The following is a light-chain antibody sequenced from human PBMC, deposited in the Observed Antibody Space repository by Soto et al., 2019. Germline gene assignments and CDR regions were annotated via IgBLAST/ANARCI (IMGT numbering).Light chain of an antibody. CDR2: GAY. J-gene: IGKJ2*01. CDR3: QQYGTSPRT. V-gene: IGKV3-20*01. CDR1: QSVSSSY. Sequence: EVVLTQSPVTLSLSPGERATLSCRASQSVSSSYLAWYQQKPGQAPRLLIYGAYNRPTGIPDRFTGSGSGTDFTLTISRLQPEDFAVYYCQQYGTSPRTFGQGTKVDIK.